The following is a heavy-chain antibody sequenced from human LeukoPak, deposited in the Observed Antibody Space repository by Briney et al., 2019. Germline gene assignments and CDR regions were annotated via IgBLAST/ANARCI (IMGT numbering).Heavy chain of an antibody. Sequence: SETLSLTCAVSGASMNTHYWSWIRQPPGKGLEWIGSIYYSGSTYYNPSLKSRVTISVDTSKNQFSLKLSSVTAADTAVYYCARLQLELVPFDYWGQGTLVTVSS. J-gene: IGHJ4*02. CDR2: IYYSGST. V-gene: IGHV4-59*05. CDR3: ARLQLELVPFDY. CDR1: GASMNTHY. D-gene: IGHD1-1*01.